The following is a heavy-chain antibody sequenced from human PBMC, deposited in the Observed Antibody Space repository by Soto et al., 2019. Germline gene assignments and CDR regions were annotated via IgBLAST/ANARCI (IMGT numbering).Heavy chain of an antibody. CDR1: GFTFSTYS. V-gene: IGHV3-48*01. CDR3: ARERGSYYFDY. D-gene: IGHD5-12*01. J-gene: IGHJ4*02. CDR2: ITGSGGTI. Sequence: PGGSLRLSCAFSGFTFSTYSMSWVRQAPGKGLEGVSYITGSGGTIYYADSVKGRFTISRDNAKNSLYLQMNSLRAEDTAVYYCARERGSYYFDYWGQGTLVTVSS.